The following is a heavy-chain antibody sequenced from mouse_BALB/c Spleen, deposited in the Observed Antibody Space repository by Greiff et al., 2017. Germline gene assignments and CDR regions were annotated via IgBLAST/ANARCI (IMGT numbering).Heavy chain of an antibody. CDR1: GYTFTSYW. V-gene: IGHV1-87*01. CDR2: IYPGDGDT. J-gene: IGHJ4*01. D-gene: IGHD2-14*01. CDR3: ARSPYYRPYYYAMDY. Sequence: QVQLKESGAELARPGASVKLSCKASGYTFTSYWMQWVKQRPGQGLEWIGAIYPGDGDTRYTQKFKGKATLTADKSSSTAYMQLSILASEDSAVYYCARSPYYRPYYYAMDYWGQGTSVTVSS.